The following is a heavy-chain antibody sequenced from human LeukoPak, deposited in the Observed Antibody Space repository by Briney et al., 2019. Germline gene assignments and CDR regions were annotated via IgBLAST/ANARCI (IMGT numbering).Heavy chain of an antibody. Sequence: GGSMRLSCEGSGFLFGSYAMHWVRQAPGKGLEWVAIISYDGSKTDYVDSVKGRFIVSRDNSKNTVYLEMKSLTGGDTAVYFCTCLYPTRAPGDWSDRWDRNWFDPWGQGTQVIVSS. J-gene: IGHJ5*02. CDR2: ISYDGSKT. CDR1: GFLFGSYA. D-gene: IGHD2-21*02. CDR3: TCLYPTRAPGDWSDRWDRNWFDP. V-gene: IGHV3-30-3*01.